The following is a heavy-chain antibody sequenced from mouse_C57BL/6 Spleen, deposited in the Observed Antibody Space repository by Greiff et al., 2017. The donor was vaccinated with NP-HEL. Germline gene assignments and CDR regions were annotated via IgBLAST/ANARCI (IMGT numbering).Heavy chain of an antibody. D-gene: IGHD1-1*01. J-gene: IGHJ2*01. CDR3: ARKDYYGSRKGYYFDY. CDR1: GYTFTSYW. Sequence: QVQLQQPGAELVRPGTSVKLSCKASGYTFTSYWMHWVKQRPGQGLEWIGVIDPSDSYTNYNQKFKGKATLTVDTSSSTAYMPLSRLTAEDSAVYYCARKDYYGSRKGYYFDYWGQGTTLTVSS. CDR2: IDPSDSYT. V-gene: IGHV1-59*01.